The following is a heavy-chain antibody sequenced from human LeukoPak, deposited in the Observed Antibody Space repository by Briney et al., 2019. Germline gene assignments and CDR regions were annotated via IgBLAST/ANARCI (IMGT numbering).Heavy chain of an antibody. Sequence: SVKVSCKASGGTFSSYAISWVRQAPGQGLEWMGGIIPIFGTANYAQKFQGRVTITADESTSTAYMELSSLRSEDTAVCYCARVSGQLLWFGELVYWGQGTLVTVSS. J-gene: IGHJ4*02. D-gene: IGHD3-10*01. CDR2: IIPIFGTA. V-gene: IGHV1-69*13. CDR1: GGTFSSYA. CDR3: ARVSGQLLWFGELVY.